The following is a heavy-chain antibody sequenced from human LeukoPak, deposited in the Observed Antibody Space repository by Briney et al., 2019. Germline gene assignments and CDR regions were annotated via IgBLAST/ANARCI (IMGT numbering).Heavy chain of an antibody. Sequence: WASVKVSCKASGYTFTNYDISWVRQAPGQGLEWMGWISAYNGNTNYAQNLQGRVTMTTDTSTSTAYMELMSLRSDDTAVYYCARQVVVAAAIDYWGQGTLVTVSS. CDR3: ARQVVVAAAIDY. D-gene: IGHD2-2*01. J-gene: IGHJ4*02. CDR1: GYTFTNYD. V-gene: IGHV1-18*01. CDR2: ISAYNGNT.